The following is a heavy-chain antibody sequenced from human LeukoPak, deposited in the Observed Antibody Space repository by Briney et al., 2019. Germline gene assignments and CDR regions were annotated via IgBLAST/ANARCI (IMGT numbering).Heavy chain of an antibody. Sequence: GGSLRLSCAASGFTFSSYAMSWVRQAPGKGLGWVSAISGSGGSTYYADSVKGRFTISRDNSKNTLYLQMNSLRAEDTAVYYCAKGITMVRGVIKGEDAFDIWGQGTMVTVSS. CDR3: AKGITMVRGVIKGEDAFDI. CDR1: GFTFSSYA. J-gene: IGHJ3*02. V-gene: IGHV3-23*01. D-gene: IGHD3-10*01. CDR2: ISGSGGST.